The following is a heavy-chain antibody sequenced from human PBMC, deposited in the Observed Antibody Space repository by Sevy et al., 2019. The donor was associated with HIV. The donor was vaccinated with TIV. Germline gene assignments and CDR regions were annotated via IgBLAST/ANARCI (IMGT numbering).Heavy chain of an antibody. Sequence: GGSLRLSCAASRFSFSDAWLSWVRQVPGKGLEWVGRVRSKGDGGTAEYAAPVKGRFTIARDDSKNTMYVQMNNLKNEDTGIDYCTTEGADWGHGTLVTVSS. CDR3: TTEGAD. CDR2: VRSKGDGGTA. V-gene: IGHV3-15*01. CDR1: RFSFSDAW. J-gene: IGHJ1*01.